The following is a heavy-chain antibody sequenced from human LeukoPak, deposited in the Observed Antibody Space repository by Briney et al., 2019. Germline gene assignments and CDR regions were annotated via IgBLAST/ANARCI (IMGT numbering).Heavy chain of an antibody. V-gene: IGHV1-2*02. CDR3: ARYSGSSFAFDI. CDR1: GYTFTGYY. Sequence: ASVKVSCKASGYTFTGYYIHWVRQAPGQGLEWMGWINPNSGGTNYAQKFQGRVTMTRDTSISTAYMELSRLRSDDTAVYYCARYSGSSFAFDIWGQGAMVTVSS. D-gene: IGHD1-26*01. CDR2: INPNSGGT. J-gene: IGHJ3*02.